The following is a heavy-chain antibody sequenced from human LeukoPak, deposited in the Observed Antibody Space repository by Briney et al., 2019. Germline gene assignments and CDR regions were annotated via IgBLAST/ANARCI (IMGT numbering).Heavy chain of an antibody. Sequence: SETLSLTCGVYGGSFSGYYWSWIRHSPGRGLEWIGEINQRRSTNYSPSLKSRVTISVDTSKNQFSLRLSSVTAADAGVYYCATKYSLAVAANPPYFDYWGQGTLVTVSS. V-gene: IGHV4-34*01. CDR2: INQRRST. D-gene: IGHD6-19*01. CDR1: GGSFSGYY. CDR3: ATKYSLAVAANPPYFDY. J-gene: IGHJ4*02.